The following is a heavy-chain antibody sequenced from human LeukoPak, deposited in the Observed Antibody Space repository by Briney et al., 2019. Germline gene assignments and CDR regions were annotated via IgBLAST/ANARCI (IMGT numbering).Heavy chain of an antibody. J-gene: IGHJ4*02. Sequence: KPGRSLRLSCTASGFTFGDYAMSWFRQAPGKGLEWVGFIRSKAYGGTTEYAASVKGRFTISRDDSKSIAYLQMNSLKTEDTAVYYCTRDFRITMLVVVTDTRSAAYDYWGQGTLVTVSS. CDR3: TRDFRITMLVVVTDTRSAAYDY. V-gene: IGHV3-49*05. D-gene: IGHD3-22*01. CDR1: GFTFGDYA. CDR2: IRSKAYGGTT.